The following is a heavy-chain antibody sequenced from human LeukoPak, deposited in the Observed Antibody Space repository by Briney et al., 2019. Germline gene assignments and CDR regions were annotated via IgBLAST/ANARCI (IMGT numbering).Heavy chain of an antibody. CDR3: AKPRSRRDGYRYNWFDP. CDR1: GGSFSGYY. J-gene: IGHJ5*02. D-gene: IGHD5-24*01. V-gene: IGHV4-34*01. CDR2: INHSGST. Sequence: PSETLSLTCAVYGGSFSGYYWSWIRQPPGKGLEWIGEINHSGSTNYNPSLKSRVTISVDTSKNQFSLKLSSVTAADTAVYYCAKPRSRRDGYRYNWFDPWGQGTLVTVSS.